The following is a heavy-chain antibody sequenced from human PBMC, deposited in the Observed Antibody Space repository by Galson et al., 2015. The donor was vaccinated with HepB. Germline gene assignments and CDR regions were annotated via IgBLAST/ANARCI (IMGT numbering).Heavy chain of an antibody. J-gene: IGHJ6*02. Sequence: SLRLSCAASGFNFSNFAMHWVRQAPGKGLEWVAVISHHGNNEYYADAVKGRFTISRDNSKNTLYLEMNSLRTEDTAAYFCVRRVDVWGRGTTVTVSS. CDR2: ISHHGNNE. V-gene: IGHV3-30-3*01. CDR1: GFNFSNFA. CDR3: VRRVDV.